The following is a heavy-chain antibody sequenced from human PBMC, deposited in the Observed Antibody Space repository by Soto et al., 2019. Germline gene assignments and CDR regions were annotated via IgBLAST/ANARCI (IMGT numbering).Heavy chain of an antibody. Sequence: GASVKVSCKASGYTFTSYGISWVRQAPGQGLEWMGWISAYNGNTNYAQKLQGRVTMTTDTSTSTAYMELRSLRSDDTAVYYCARVKGLRAPIPRDGMDVWGQGTTVTVSS. V-gene: IGHV1-18*01. CDR1: GYTFTSYG. CDR3: ARVKGLRAPIPRDGMDV. CDR2: ISAYNGNT. J-gene: IGHJ6*02.